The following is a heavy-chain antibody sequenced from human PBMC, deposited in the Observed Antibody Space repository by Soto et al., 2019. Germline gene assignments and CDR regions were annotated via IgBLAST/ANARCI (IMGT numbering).Heavy chain of an antibody. CDR3: ASVQGSSWY. D-gene: IGHD6-13*01. CDR2: IIPILGIA. CDR1: GGTFSSYT. J-gene: IGHJ4*02. V-gene: IGHV1-69*02. Sequence: QVQLVQSGAEVKKPGTSVKVSCKASGGTFSSYTISWVRQAPGQGLEWMGRIIPILGIANYAQKFQGRVTITADKSTSRAYMELSSLRSADTAVYYCASVQGSSWYWGQGTLVTVSS.